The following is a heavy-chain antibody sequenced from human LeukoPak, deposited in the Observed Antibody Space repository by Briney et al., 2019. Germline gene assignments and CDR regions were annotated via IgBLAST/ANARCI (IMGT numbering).Heavy chain of an antibody. CDR3: ARLGVVVPAAIRGYYYMDV. V-gene: IGHV4-4*09. Sequence: TSETLSLTCTVSGGSISSYYWSWIRQPPGKGLEWIGYIYTSGSTNYNPSLKSRVTISVDTSKNQFSLKLSSVTAADTAVYYCARLGVVVPAAIRGYYYMDVWGKGTTVTVSS. D-gene: IGHD2-2*02. J-gene: IGHJ6*03. CDR2: IYTSGST. CDR1: GGSISSYY.